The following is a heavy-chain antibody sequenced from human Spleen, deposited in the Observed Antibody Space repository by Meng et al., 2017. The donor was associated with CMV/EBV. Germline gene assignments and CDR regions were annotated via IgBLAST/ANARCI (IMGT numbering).Heavy chain of an antibody. J-gene: IGHJ5*02. CDR3: ARDFSAVHNWFDA. CDR1: GFSFRDYY. V-gene: IGHV3-11*04. CDR2: ISSSGSIK. Sequence: AAPGFSFRDYYMAWIRQAPGKGLEWVAYISSSGSIKKYADSVEGRFTISRDNAKKSLYLQMNSLGAEDTAFYYCARDFSAVHNWFDAWGRGTLVTVSS. D-gene: IGHD1-26*01.